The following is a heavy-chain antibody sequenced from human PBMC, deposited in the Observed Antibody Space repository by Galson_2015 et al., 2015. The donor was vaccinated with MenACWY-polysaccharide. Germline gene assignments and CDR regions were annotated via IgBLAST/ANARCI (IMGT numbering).Heavy chain of an antibody. CDR1: GFSATATGVG. Sequence: PALVKPTQTLSLTCTFSGFSATATGVGVGWIRQPPGKAPEWLAHIYWDGDKRFSPSLGARLTITKDTSRDQVVLTMTDMDPVDTATDYCVRLLGGVSFDSWGQGTL. CDR2: IYWDGDK. D-gene: IGHD1-26*01. CDR3: VRLLGGVSFDS. V-gene: IGHV2-5*02. J-gene: IGHJ4*02.